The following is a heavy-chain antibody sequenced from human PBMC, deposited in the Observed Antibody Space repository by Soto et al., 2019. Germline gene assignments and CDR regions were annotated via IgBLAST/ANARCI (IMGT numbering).Heavy chain of an antibody. CDR3: ARDGIGVTAFRRFCAY. CDR2: ICYDGGNK. V-gene: IGHV3-33*01. Sequence: LVESGGGVVQPGRSLRHSCAASGSIFSGYGMHWVRQAPGKGLEWGAVICYDGGNKYYADYVKGRFTISRDNSKNMIYQQMDSLRAEDTAVYYCARDGIGVTAFRRFCAYWGQGPLVTISS. J-gene: IGHJ4*02. D-gene: IGHD1-20*01. CDR1: GSIFSGYG.